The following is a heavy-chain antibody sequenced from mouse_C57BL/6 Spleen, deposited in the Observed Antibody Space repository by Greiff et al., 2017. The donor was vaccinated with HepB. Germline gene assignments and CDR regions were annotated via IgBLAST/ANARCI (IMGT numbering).Heavy chain of an antibody. V-gene: IGHV1-80*01. CDR3: VRDDYDGGAWFAY. D-gene: IGHD2-4*01. CDR2: IYPGDGDT. J-gene: IGHJ3*01. Sequence: VQLQQSGAELVKPGASVKISCKASGYAFSSYWMNWVKQRPGKGLEWIGQIYPGDGDTNYNGKFKGKATLTADKSSSTAYMQLSSLTSEDSAVYFCVRDDYDGGAWFAYWGQGTLVTVSA. CDR1: GYAFSSYW.